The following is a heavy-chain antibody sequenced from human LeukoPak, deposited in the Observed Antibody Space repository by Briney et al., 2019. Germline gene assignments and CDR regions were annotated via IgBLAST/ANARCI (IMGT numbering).Heavy chain of an antibody. J-gene: IGHJ6*02. D-gene: IGHD3-10*01. V-gene: IGHV3-11*01. CDR1: GFTFSDYY. CDR3: ARETIRFGYYGMDV. CDR2: ISSSGSTI. Sequence: GGSLRLSCAASGFTFSDYYMSWIRQAPGKGLEWVSYISSSGSTIYYADSAKGRFTISRDNAKNSLYLQMNSLRAEDTAVYYCARETIRFGYYGMDVWGQGTTVTVSS.